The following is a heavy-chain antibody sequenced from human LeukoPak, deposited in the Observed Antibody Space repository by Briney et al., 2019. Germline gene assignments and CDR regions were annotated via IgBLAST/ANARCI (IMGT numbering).Heavy chain of an antibody. CDR2: FDPEDGET. J-gene: IGHJ1*01. Sequence: ASVKVSCKVSGYTLTELSMHWVRQAPGKGLEWMGGFDPEDGETIYAQKFQGRVTMTEDTSTDTAHMELSRLRSDDTAVYYCARVVRLRLGELSLPGYFQHWGQGTLVTVSS. D-gene: IGHD3-16*02. CDR1: GYTLTELS. CDR3: ARVVRLRLGELSLPGYFQH. V-gene: IGHV1-24*01.